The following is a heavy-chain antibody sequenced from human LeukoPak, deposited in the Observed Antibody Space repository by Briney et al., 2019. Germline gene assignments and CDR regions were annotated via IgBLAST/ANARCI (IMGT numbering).Heavy chain of an antibody. D-gene: IGHD3-3*01. CDR2: ISGSGGTT. CDR1: GFTFNSYA. CDR3: AKGTNWIQYDFWSGYDY. V-gene: IGHV3-23*01. Sequence: GGSLRLSCAASGFTFNSYAMTWVRRVPGKGLEWVSVISGSGGTTKYGDSVKGRYTISRDNSKNTVYLQMNSLRVEDTAVYYCAKGTNWIQYDFWSGYDYWGQGTLVTVS. J-gene: IGHJ4*02.